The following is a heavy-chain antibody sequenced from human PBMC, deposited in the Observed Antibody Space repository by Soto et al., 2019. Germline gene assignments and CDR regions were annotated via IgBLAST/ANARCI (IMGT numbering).Heavy chain of an antibody. CDR1: GFIFRNAW. CDR3: TSEKGWRQSPLDS. D-gene: IGHD4-4*01. J-gene: IGHJ5*01. V-gene: IGHV3-15*01. Sequence: LVESGGGLVKQGVSIRLSCAASGFIFRNAWMSWVRQAPGKGLECVGRIKSKSSVGTTDYAAPVDGRVTITRDDSMSILYLQMTSLTDEDTAVYFCTSEKGWRQSPLDSWGQGALVTVSS. CDR2: IKSKSSVGTT.